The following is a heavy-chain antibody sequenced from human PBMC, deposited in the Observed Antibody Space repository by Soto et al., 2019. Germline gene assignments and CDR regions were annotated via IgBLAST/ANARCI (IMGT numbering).Heavy chain of an antibody. CDR2: INHVGES. D-gene: IGHD4-17*01. CDR1: GGSLTDYW. V-gene: IGHV4-34*01. J-gene: IGHJ4*02. Sequence: QVHLQQWGTGLLKPSETLSLTCAVYGGSLTDYWWTWIRQTPGKGLEWIGEINHVGESNHNPYLKSRVTISLDTSQNQFSLKLTSVTVADTAVYYCASDFGAGAHFGHWGQGSLVTVSS. CDR3: ASDFGAGAHFGH.